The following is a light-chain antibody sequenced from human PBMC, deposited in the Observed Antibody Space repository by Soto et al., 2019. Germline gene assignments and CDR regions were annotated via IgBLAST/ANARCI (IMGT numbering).Light chain of an antibody. J-gene: IGKJ1*01. V-gene: IGKV3-15*01. CDR2: GAS. CDR3: QQYNTWPRT. CDR1: QSFTRS. Sequence: TVMTQSPATLSVSPGDTATLSCRASQSFTRSLAWYQQKPGQAPRLLIYGASTRATGIPARFSGSGSGTEFTLTISNLQSEDFAVYYCQQYNTWPRTFGQGTKLEMK.